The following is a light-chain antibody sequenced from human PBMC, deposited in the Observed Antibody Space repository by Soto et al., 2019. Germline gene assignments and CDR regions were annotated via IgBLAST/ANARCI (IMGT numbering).Light chain of an antibody. V-gene: IGKV3-20*01. CDR1: QGVTSNH. Sequence: DNVLTQSPGTVSLSPGERATLSCRASQGVTSNHLAWYQQKPGQAPRLLIYGVFNRATGIPDRFSGSGSGTDFTLTITRLEPEDSAVYFCQHYDGSPRTFGQGTKLEIK. CDR3: QHYDGSPRT. CDR2: GVF. J-gene: IGKJ2*01.